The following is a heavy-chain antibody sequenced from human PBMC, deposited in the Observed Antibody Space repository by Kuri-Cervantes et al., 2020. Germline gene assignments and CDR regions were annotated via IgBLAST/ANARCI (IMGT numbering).Heavy chain of an antibody. CDR3: AKVHSSGWYFAGMDV. J-gene: IGHJ6*02. Sequence: GESLKTSLAASGFTFSSYGMHWGRPAPGKGLEWGAVIWYDGSNKYYADSVKGLFTISRDNSKNTLYLQMNSQRAEDTAVYYCAKVHSSGWYFAGMDVWGQGTTVTVSS. D-gene: IGHD6-19*01. CDR2: IWYDGSNK. V-gene: IGHV3-30*02. CDR1: GFTFSSYG.